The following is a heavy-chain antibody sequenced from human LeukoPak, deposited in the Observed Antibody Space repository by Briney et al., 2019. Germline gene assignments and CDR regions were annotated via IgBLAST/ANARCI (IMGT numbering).Heavy chain of an antibody. Sequence: GGSLRLSCAASGFTFRNASMSWVRQAPGKGLEWVGRIRSKTDGGTTDYAAPVKGRFTISRDDSKNTLYLQMNSLTTEDTAVYFCAHRDTTMVRVDYWGQGTLVTVSS. J-gene: IGHJ4*02. CDR3: AHRDTTMVRVDY. D-gene: IGHD5-18*01. V-gene: IGHV3-15*01. CDR2: IRSKTDGGTT. CDR1: GFTFRNAS.